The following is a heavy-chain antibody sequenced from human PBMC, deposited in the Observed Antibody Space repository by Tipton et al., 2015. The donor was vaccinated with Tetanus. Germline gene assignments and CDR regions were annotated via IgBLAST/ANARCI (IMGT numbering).Heavy chain of an antibody. J-gene: IGHJ4*02. CDR1: GGSISSYY. V-gene: IGHV4-59*01. CDR2: IYYSGST. D-gene: IGHD3-22*01. Sequence: ETLSLTCTVSGGSISSYYWSWIRQPPGKGLEWIGYIYYSGSTNYNPSLKSRVTISVDTSKNQFSLKLSSVTAADTAVYYCAREVEYGSSGYYRYFDYWGQGTLVTVSS. CDR3: AREVEYGSSGYYRYFDY.